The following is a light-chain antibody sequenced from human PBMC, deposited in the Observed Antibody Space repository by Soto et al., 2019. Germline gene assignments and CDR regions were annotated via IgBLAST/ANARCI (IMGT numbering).Light chain of an antibody. CDR3: SSYAGSSSYV. Sequence: ALTNAPSGSGAPGQAGTISCTGTSSDVGGYNYVSWYQQHPGKAPKLMIYEVSQRPSGVPDRFSGSKSGNTASLTVSGLQAEDEADYYCSSYAGSSSYVFGTGTKVTVL. J-gene: IGLJ1*01. V-gene: IGLV2-8*01. CDR2: EVS. CDR1: SSDVGGYNY.